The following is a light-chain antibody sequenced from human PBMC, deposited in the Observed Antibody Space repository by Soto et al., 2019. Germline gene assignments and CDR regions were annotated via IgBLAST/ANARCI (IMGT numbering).Light chain of an antibody. J-gene: IGKJ4*01. Sequence: DIQMTQSPSSLSASVGDRVTITCRASQSISSYLNWYQQKPGKAPKLLIYAASSLQSGVPSRFSGSGSGTDFTLTISSLQPDDFATYYCQQSYRTPLTFGGGTKVDIK. V-gene: IGKV1-39*01. CDR1: QSISSY. CDR2: AAS. CDR3: QQSYRTPLT.